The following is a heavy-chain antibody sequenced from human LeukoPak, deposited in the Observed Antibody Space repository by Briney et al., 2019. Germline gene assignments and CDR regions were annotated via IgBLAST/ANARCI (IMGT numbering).Heavy chain of an antibody. CDR1: GFTFSSYA. D-gene: IGHD3-10*01. CDR3: ARNGVYNSGCCYYFDY. J-gene: IGHJ4*02. V-gene: IGHV3-23*01. CDR2: ITGTT. Sequence: PGGSLRLSCAASGFTFSSYAMSWVRQAPGKGLQWVSTITGTTHYADSVRGRFTISRDNSKNILYLQMNSLSTEDTAIYYCARNGVYNSGCCYYFDYWGQGTLVTVSS.